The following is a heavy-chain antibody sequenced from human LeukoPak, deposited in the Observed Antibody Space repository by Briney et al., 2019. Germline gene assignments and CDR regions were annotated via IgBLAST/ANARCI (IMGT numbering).Heavy chain of an antibody. CDR2: IYYSGST. CDR1: GGSISSSSYY. V-gene: IGHV4-39*07. Sequence: SETLSLTCTVSGGSISSSSYYWGWIRQPPGKGLEGIGSIYYSGSTYYNPSLKSRVTISEDTSKNQFSLKLSSVTAADTAVYYCARGTGWTAAGKGGFDPWGQGTLVTVSS. CDR3: ARGTGWTAAGKGGFDP. D-gene: IGHD6-13*01. J-gene: IGHJ5*02.